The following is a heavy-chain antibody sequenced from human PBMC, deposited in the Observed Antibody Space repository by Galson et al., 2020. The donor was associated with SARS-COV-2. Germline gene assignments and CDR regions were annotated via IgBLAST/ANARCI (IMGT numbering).Heavy chain of an antibody. CDR1: GFTFSSHG. CDR3: AKGTTYSSGSDVGRQYYNYMDV. V-gene: IGHV3-30*18. CDR2: ISHDGSNK. D-gene: IGHD6-19*01. J-gene: IGHJ6*03. Sequence: GESLKISCAASGFTFSSHGMHWVRQAAGKGLEWVAVISHDGSNKYYADSVKGRFTISRDNSKNTMFLQMDSLRDEETAVYFCAKGTTYSSGSDVGRQYYNYMDVGGKGTTVTMSS.